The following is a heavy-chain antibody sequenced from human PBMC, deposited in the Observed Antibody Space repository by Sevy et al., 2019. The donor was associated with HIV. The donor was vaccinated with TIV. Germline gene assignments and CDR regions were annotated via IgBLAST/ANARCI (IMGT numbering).Heavy chain of an antibody. CDR3: ARVSSIYYDRGYYYAMDV. V-gene: IGHV3-7*01. D-gene: IGHD3-22*01. CDR1: RFTFSSYW. CDR2: INQDGGEK. J-gene: IGHJ6*02. Sequence: GESLKISCAASRFTFSSYWMSWVRQAPGKGLEWVANINQDGGEKYHMESVKGRFTISRDNAMNLLYLQLNSLRAEDSAVYFCARVSSIYYDRGYYYAMDVWGQGTTVTVSS.